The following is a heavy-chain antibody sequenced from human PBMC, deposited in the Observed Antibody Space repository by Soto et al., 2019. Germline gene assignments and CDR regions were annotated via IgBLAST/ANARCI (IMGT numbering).Heavy chain of an antibody. V-gene: IGHV3-23*01. Sequence: GGSLRLSCAASGFTFSSYAMSWVRQAPGKGLEWVSAISGSGGSTYYADSVKGRFTISRDNSKNTLYLQMNSLRAEDTAVYYCAKFYALGGDYTYYYYYYYMDVWGKGTTVTVSS. CDR2: ISGSGGST. J-gene: IGHJ6*03. D-gene: IGHD4-17*01. CDR3: AKFYALGGDYTYYYYYYYMDV. CDR1: GFTFSSYA.